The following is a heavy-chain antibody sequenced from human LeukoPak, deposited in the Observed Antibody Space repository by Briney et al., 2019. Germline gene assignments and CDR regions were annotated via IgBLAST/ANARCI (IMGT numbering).Heavy chain of an antibody. CDR1: GFTFSSSA. Sequence: GGSLRLSCAASGFTFSSSAMRWVRQTPGKGLEWVSSISGSGGNTYYADSVKGRFTISRDNSKNTVYLQMNSLRAEDTAVYYGAKGNPLFYFDYWGQGTLVTVSS. CDR2: ISGSGGNT. V-gene: IGHV3-23*01. J-gene: IGHJ4*02. D-gene: IGHD2-21*01. CDR3: AKGNPLFYFDY.